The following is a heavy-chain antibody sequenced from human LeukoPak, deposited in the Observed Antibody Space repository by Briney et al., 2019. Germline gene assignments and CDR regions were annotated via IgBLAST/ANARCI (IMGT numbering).Heavy chain of an antibody. J-gene: IGHJ3*02. CDR1: GYTFTGYY. CDR3: ARVGDGLNDAFDI. D-gene: IGHD5-24*01. CDR2: INPNTGGT. V-gene: IGHV1-2*06. Sequence: ASVKVSCKASGYTFTGYYMNWVRQAPGQGLEWLGRINPNTGGTNYAQNFQGRVTMTRDTSISTAYMELSRLRSDVTAVYYCARVGDGLNDAFDIWGQGTMVTVSS.